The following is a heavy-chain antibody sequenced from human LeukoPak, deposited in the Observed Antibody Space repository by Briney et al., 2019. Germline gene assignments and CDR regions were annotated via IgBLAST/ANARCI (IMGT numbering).Heavy chain of an antibody. Sequence: PGGSLRLSCSASGFTFSNYAMHWVRQAPGKGLEWVAVISYDGSNKYYADSVKGRFTISRDNSKNTLYLQMNSLRAEDTAVYYCASGTTVTAGGDYWGQGTLVTVSS. CDR1: GFTFSNYA. J-gene: IGHJ4*02. V-gene: IGHV3-30-3*01. CDR2: ISYDGSNK. CDR3: ASGTTVTAGGDY. D-gene: IGHD4-11*01.